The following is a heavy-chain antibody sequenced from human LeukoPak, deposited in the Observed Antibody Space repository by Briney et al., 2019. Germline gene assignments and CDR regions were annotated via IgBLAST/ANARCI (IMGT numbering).Heavy chain of an antibody. V-gene: IGHV3-23*01. D-gene: IGHD3-9*01. CDR3: AKGPSYYDILTGYSY. Sequence: GGSLRLSCAASGFTFSSYAMSWVRQAPGKGLEWVSAISGSGGSTYYADSVKGRFTISRDNSKNTLYLQMNSLRAEDTAVYYCAKGPSYYDILTGYSYWGQGTLVTVSS. J-gene: IGHJ4*02. CDR2: ISGSGGST. CDR1: GFTFSSYA.